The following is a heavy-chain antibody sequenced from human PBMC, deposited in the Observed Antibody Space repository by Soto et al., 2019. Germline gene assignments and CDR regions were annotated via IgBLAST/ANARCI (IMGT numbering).Heavy chain of an antibody. D-gene: IGHD1-26*01. CDR1: GYTFTSYA. Sequence: QVQLVQSGAEVKKPGASVKVSCKASGYTFTSYAMHWVRQAPGQRLEWMGWINAGNGNTKYSQKFQGKVTITRDTPGAQAKMGLRSLRFEATAVYYWGGGDSGSYYIFDYWGQGTLVTVSS. J-gene: IGHJ4*02. CDR3: GGGDSGSYYIFDY. V-gene: IGHV1-3*01. CDR2: INAGNGNT.